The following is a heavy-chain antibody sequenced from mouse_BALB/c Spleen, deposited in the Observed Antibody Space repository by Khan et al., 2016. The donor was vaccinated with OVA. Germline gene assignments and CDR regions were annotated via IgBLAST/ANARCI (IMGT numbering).Heavy chain of an antibody. V-gene: IGHV2-2*02. J-gene: IGHJ3*01. Sequence: QVQLKESGPGLVAPSQSLSITCTVSDFSLDNYSIHWIRQSPGKGLEWLGVIWSAGSTDYNAAFISRLTITKDNSRSQVFFQVNSLQPNDTAICYCARRGYDYGRGALFAYWGQGTLVTVSA. D-gene: IGHD2-4*01. CDR2: IWSAGST. CDR1: DFSLDNYS. CDR3: ARRGYDYGRGALFAY.